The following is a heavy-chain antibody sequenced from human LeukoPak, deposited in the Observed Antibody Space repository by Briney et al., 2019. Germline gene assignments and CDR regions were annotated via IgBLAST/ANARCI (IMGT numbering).Heavy chain of an antibody. Sequence: SEILSLTCTVSGGSISSYYWSWIRQPPGKGLEWIGYIYYSGSTNYNPSLKSRVTISVDTSKNQFSLKLSSVTAADTAVYYCARDRWIQLWPTGYYYYYMDVWGKGTTVTVSS. D-gene: IGHD5-18*01. CDR1: GGSISSYY. J-gene: IGHJ6*03. V-gene: IGHV4-59*01. CDR2: IYYSGST. CDR3: ARDRWIQLWPTGYYYYYMDV.